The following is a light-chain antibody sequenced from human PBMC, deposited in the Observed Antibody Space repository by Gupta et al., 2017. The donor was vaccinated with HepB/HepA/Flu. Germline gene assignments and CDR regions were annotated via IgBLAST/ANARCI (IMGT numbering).Light chain of an antibody. Sequence: QSVLTQPPSASGTPGQRVTISCSGSRSNSGKYNVYWYQQVPGTAPNLLIYRNNQRPSGVPVRCSGSKSGTSASLASSELRSEDEADYYCAAWDDSLWGLFGGGTKLTVL. CDR2: RNN. V-gene: IGLV1-47*01. CDR1: RSNSGKYN. CDR3: AAWDDSLWGL. J-gene: IGLJ2*01.